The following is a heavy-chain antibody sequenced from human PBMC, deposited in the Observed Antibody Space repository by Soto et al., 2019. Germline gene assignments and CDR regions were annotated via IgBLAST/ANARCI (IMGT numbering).Heavy chain of an antibody. J-gene: IGHJ1*01. V-gene: IGHV4-31*03. CDR2: IYYSGST. Sequence: SETLSLTCTVSGGSISSAGYYWSWIRQHPGKGLEWIGYIYYSGSTYYNPSLKSRVTISVDTSKTQFSLKLSSVTAADTAVYYCARDTHSSGYIFQHWGQGTLVTVSS. CDR3: ARDTHSSGYIFQH. CDR1: GGSISSAGYY. D-gene: IGHD6-19*01.